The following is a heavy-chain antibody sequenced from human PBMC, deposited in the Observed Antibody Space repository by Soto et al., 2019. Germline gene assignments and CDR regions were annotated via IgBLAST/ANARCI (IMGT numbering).Heavy chain of an antibody. CDR3: AKDLGCSSWDFDY. J-gene: IGHJ4*02. Sequence: GGSLRLSCAASGFTFSSYAMSWVRQAPGKGLEWVSTFSGSGGGTYYADSVQGRFTMSRDNSKNTLYLQMNSLRAEDTAVYFCAKDLGCSSWDFDYWGQGTLVTVSS. CDR1: GFTFSSYA. D-gene: IGHD6-6*01. CDR2: FSGSGGGT. V-gene: IGHV3-23*01.